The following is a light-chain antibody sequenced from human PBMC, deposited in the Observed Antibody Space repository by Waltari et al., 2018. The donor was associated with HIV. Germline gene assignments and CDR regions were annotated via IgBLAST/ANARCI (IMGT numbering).Light chain of an antibody. J-gene: IGLJ3*02. Sequence: QLVLTQSPSASASLGASVKLTCTLSSGHSSYAIAWHQQQPEKGPRYLMKLNSDGSHSKGDRIPDRFSGSSSGAARYLPISSLQSEDEADYYCQTWGTGIRVFGGGTKLTVL. CDR1: SGHSSYA. V-gene: IGLV4-69*01. CDR2: LNSDGSH. CDR3: QTWGTGIRV.